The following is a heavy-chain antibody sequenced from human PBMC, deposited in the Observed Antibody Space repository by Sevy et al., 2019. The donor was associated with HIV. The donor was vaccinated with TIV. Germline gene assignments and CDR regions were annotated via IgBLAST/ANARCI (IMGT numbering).Heavy chain of an antibody. Sequence: GGSLRLSCAASGFTFSSYGMQWVRQAPGKGLEWVAFIRYDGSNKYYADSVKGRFTISRDNSKNTLYLQMNSLRAEDTAVYYCAKDRSAQLGSGSYYNALDYWGQGTLVTVSS. CDR3: AKDRSAQLGSGSYYNALDY. J-gene: IGHJ4*02. D-gene: IGHD3-10*01. CDR1: GFTFSSYG. V-gene: IGHV3-30*02. CDR2: IRYDGSNK.